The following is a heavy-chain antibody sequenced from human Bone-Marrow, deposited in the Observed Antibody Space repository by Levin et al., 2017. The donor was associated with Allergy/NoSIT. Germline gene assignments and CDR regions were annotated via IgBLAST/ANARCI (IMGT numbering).Heavy chain of an antibody. CDR2: ISWDASTT. CDR3: AKDLSPRIAVSGNSED. CDR1: GFTFNDYT. Sequence: QLGESLKISCAASGFTFNDYTMHWVRQAPQRGLEWVSLISWDASTTYYADSVRGRFTISRDNSKNALYLQMNSLTTEDTALYYCAKDLSPRIAVSGNSEDWGKGTLVTVSS. D-gene: IGHD6-19*01. J-gene: IGHJ4*02. V-gene: IGHV3-43*01.